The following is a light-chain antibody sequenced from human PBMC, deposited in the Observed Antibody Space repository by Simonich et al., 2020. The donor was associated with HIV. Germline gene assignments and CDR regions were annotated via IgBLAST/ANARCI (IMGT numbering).Light chain of an antibody. Sequence: DVVMTQSPLSLPVTLGQPASISCRARQSLVHSDGNTYLNWFHQRPGQSPRSLSYKVSKRDAGVPDRVSGSGSGTDFTLKISRVEAEDVGVYYCMQGTHWRALTFGGGTKVEIK. CDR1: QSLVHSDGNTY. CDR3: MQGTHWRALT. J-gene: IGKJ4*01. V-gene: IGKV2-30*02. CDR2: KVS.